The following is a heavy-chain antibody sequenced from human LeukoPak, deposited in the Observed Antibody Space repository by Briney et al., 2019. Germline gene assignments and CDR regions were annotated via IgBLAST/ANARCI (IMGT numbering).Heavy chain of an antibody. CDR3: ASSNYYDSSGYSYPFDP. Sequence: ASVKVSCKASGYTFTSYGISWVRQAPGQGLEWMGWISAYNGNTNYAQKLQGRVTMTTDTSTSTAYMELRSLRSDDTAVYYCASSNYYDSSGYSYPFDPWGQGTLVTVSS. D-gene: IGHD3-22*01. CDR2: ISAYNGNT. CDR1: GYTFTSYG. V-gene: IGHV1-18*01. J-gene: IGHJ5*02.